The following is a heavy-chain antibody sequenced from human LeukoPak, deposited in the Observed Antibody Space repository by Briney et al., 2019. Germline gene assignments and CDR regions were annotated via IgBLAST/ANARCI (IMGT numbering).Heavy chain of an antibody. CDR1: GGSNSTTTYH. CDR2: IYYSGST. V-gene: IGHV4-39*01. D-gene: IGHD2-8*01. Sequence: PSETLSLTCAVSGGSNSTTTYHWGWIRQPPGKGLEWIGNIYYSGSTFYNPSLKSRVTIFLDTSKNQFSLRLTSVTAADTAVYYCAREGLRGEYFDYWGQGTLVTVSS. J-gene: IGHJ4*02. CDR3: AREGLRGEYFDY.